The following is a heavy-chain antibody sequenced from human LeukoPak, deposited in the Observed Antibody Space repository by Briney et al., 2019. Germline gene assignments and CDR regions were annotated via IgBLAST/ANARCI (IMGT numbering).Heavy chain of an antibody. CDR2: IKNKRDGGTS. D-gene: IGHD5-12*01. V-gene: IGHV3-15*01. CDR3: TTWLGSLGP. J-gene: IGHJ5*02. Sequence: PGGSLRLSCAASGFPFSNAWMSWVRQAPGKGLEWVGRIKNKRDGGTSDYAAPVKGRFTISRDDSTNTLFLQMNNLQIEDAGVYYCTTWLGSLGPWGQGTLVTVSS. CDR1: GFPFSNAW.